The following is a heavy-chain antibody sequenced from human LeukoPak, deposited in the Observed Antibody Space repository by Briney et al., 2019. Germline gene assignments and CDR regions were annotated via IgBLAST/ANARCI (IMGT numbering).Heavy chain of an antibody. Sequence: GASVKVSCKASGYTFTSYDINWVRQATGQGLEWMGWMNPSSGNTGYAQKFQGRVTITRNTSISTAYMELSSLRSEDTAVYYCARGSCSSTSCYFGFDPWGQGTLVTVSS. D-gene: IGHD2-2*01. J-gene: IGHJ5*02. CDR1: GYTFTSYD. CDR3: ARGSCSSTSCYFGFDP. V-gene: IGHV1-8*03. CDR2: MNPSSGNT.